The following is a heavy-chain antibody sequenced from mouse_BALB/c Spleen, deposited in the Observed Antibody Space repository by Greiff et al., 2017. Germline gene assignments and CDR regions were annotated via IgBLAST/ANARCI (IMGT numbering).Heavy chain of an antibody. J-gene: IGHJ1*01. CDR3: ARGYGSTPYWYFDV. V-gene: IGHV1-87*01. CDR2: IYPGDGDT. D-gene: IGHD1-1*01. CDR1: GYTFTSYW. Sequence: VQLQQSGAELARPGASVKLSCKASGYTFTSYWMQWVKQRPGQGLEWIGAIYPGDGDTRYTQKFKGKATLTADKSSSTAYMQLSSLASEDSAVYYCARGYGSTPYWYFDVWGAGTTVTVSS.